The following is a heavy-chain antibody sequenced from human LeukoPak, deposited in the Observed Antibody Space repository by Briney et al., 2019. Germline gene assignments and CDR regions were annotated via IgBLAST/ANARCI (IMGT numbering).Heavy chain of an antibody. CDR2: ISYDGSNK. D-gene: IGHD3-22*01. CDR1: GFTFSSYG. Sequence: GGSLRLSCAASGFTFSSYGMHWVRQAPGKGLEWVAVISYDGSNKYYVDSVKGRFTISRDNSKDTLYLQMNSLRAEDTAVYYCARDLTYYYDSSGCPGYWGQGTLVTVSS. CDR3: ARDLTYYYDSSGCPGY. J-gene: IGHJ4*02. V-gene: IGHV3-30*03.